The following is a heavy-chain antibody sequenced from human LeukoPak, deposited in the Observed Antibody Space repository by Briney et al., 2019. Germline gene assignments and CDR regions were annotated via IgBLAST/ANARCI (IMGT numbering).Heavy chain of an antibody. D-gene: IGHD3-3*01. Sequence: PSETLSLTCTVSGGSISSYYWSWIRQPPGKGLEWIGYIYYSGSTNYNPSLKGRVTISVDTSKNQFSLKLSSVTAADTAVYYCARSGDFWSGYYIDYWGQGTLVTASS. V-gene: IGHV4-59*01. CDR3: ARSGDFWSGYYIDY. CDR1: GGSISSYY. CDR2: IYYSGST. J-gene: IGHJ4*02.